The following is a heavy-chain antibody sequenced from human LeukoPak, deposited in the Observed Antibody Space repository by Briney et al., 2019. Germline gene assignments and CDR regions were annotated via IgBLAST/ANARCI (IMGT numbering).Heavy chain of an antibody. CDR3: ARGLLGAPTTYFDY. CDR2: ISGSGGST. J-gene: IGHJ4*02. V-gene: IGHV3-23*01. Sequence: GGSLRLSCAASGFTFSSYAMSWVRQAPGKGLEWVSAISGSGGSTYYADSVKGRFTISRDNSKNTLYLQMNSLRAEDTAGYYCARGLLGAPTTYFDYWGQGTLVTVSS. D-gene: IGHD1-26*01. CDR1: GFTFSSYA.